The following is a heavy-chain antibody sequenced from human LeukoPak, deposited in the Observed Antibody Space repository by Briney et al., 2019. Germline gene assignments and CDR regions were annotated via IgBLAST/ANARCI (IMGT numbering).Heavy chain of an antibody. Sequence: GGPLRLSCAASGFTFSDHYMDWVRQAPGKGLEWVGRTRNKANSYTTEYAASVKGRFTISRDDSKNSLYLQMNSLKTEDTAVYYCAKDAPPDEYYDSSGYWYFDLWGRGTLVTVSS. CDR2: TRNKANSYTT. J-gene: IGHJ2*01. D-gene: IGHD3-22*01. CDR3: AKDAPPDEYYDSSGYWYFDL. CDR1: GFTFSDHY. V-gene: IGHV3-72*01.